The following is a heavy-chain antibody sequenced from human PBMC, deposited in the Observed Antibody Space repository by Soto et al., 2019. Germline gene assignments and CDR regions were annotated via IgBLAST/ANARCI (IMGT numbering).Heavy chain of an antibody. CDR1: GYTFTSYD. V-gene: IGHV1-8*01. CDR3: ARGLKQQLVWNYYYYYGMDV. J-gene: IGHJ6*02. Sequence: QVQLVQSGAEVKKPGASVKVSCKASGYTFTSYDIDWVRQATGQGLEWMGWMNPNSGNTGYAQKFQGRVTMTRNTARRTAYMELSSLRSEDTAVYYCARGLKQQLVWNYYYYYGMDVWGQGTTVTVSS. D-gene: IGHD6-13*01. CDR2: MNPNSGNT.